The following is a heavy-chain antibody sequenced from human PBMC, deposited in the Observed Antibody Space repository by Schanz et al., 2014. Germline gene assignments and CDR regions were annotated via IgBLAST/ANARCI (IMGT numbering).Heavy chain of an antibody. D-gene: IGHD1-1*01. CDR2: IYKSGSA. CDR1: GFTVSRTY. Sequence: EVQLVESGGDLVQPGGSLRLSCAASGFTVSRTYMSWVRQAPGKGLEWVSLIYKSGSAFYADSVKGRLTISRDNSKNTVYLEMNRLRTEDTALYYCARDSAGTTFGVLDSWGQGTLVTVSS. J-gene: IGHJ4*02. V-gene: IGHV3-66*02. CDR3: ARDSAGTTFGVLDS.